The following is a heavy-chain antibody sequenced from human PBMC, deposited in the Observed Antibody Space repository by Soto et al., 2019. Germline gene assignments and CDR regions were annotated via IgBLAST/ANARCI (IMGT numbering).Heavy chain of an antibody. CDR3: ARAGWDSSSGSRVYAFDI. CDR2: INAGNGNT. V-gene: IGHV1-3*01. Sequence: ASVKVSCKASGYTFTSYAMHWVRQAPGQRLEWMGWINAGNGNTKYSQKFQGRVTITRDTSASTAYMELSSLRSEDTAVYYCARAGWDSSSGSRVYAFDIWGQGTMVTVSS. J-gene: IGHJ3*02. D-gene: IGHD6-13*01. CDR1: GYTFTSYA.